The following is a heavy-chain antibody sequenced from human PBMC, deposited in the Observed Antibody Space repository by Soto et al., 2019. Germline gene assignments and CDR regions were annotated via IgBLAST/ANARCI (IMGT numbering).Heavy chain of an antibody. V-gene: IGHV3-73*01. CDR1: GFTFSGSA. CDR3: TRHPTYSSGWEVSDY. J-gene: IGHJ4*02. D-gene: IGHD6-19*01. Sequence: WGSLRLSCAASGFTFSGSAMHWVRQASGKGLEWVGRIRSKANSYATAYAASVKGRFTISRDDSKNTAYLQMNSLKTEDTAVYYCTRHPTYSSGWEVSDYWGQGTLVTVSS. CDR2: IRSKANSYAT.